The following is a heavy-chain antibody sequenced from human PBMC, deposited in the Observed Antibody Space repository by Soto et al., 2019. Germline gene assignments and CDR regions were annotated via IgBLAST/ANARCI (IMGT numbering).Heavy chain of an antibody. CDR3: ARILMCPLQMADY. D-gene: IGHD3-10*02. CDR2: IFSNDEK. V-gene: IGHV2-26*01. J-gene: IGHJ4*02. Sequence: SGPTLVNPTETLTLTCTFSGFSLSNTRLGVTWIRQPPGKSLEWLAHIFSNDEKSYNTSLKTRLTISKDTSKSQVVLTMTNMEPVDTATYYWARILMCPLQMADYWGQGTLVTVAS. CDR1: GFSLSNTRLG.